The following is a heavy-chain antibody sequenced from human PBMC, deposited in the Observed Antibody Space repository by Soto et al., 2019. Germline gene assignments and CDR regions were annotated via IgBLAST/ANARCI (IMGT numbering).Heavy chain of an antibody. V-gene: IGHV3-30*04. J-gene: IGHJ5*02. CDR2: IAYDGSNR. Sequence: QVQLVESGGGVVQPGRSLRLSCAASGFSISRSAMHWVRQAPGKGLEWVAVIAYDGSNRWYADSAKGRFTISRDNSKNTVYLQMSCLRGEDTAVYYCARDLQAGTDNVNWFAPWGQGTLVTVSS. CDR1: GFSISRSA. CDR3: ARDLQAGTDNVNWFAP. D-gene: IGHD1-1*01.